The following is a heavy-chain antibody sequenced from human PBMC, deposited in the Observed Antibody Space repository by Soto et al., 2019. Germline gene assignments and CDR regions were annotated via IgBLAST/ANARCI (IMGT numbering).Heavy chain of an antibody. CDR2: IYHSGST. CDR1: GGSISSGGYS. D-gene: IGHD6-13*01. Sequence: SETLSLTCAVSGGSISSGGYSWSWIRQPPGKGLEWIGYIYHSGSTYYNPSLKSRVTISVDTSKNQFSLKLSSVTAADTAVYYCARHPPPGSSWYNWFDPWGQGTLVTVSS. V-gene: IGHV4-30-2*01. J-gene: IGHJ5*02. CDR3: ARHPPPGSSWYNWFDP.